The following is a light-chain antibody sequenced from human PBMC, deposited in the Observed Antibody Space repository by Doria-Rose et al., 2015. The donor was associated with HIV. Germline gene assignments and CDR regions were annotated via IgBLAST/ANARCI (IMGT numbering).Light chain of an antibody. J-gene: IGKJ1*01. CDR3: HQYGTSWT. Sequence: EIVMTQSPGTLSLSPGERATLSCRASQSFSSTYLAWYQQKPGQAPSLLIYDGSTRATGRPDRFSASGSGTDFTLTINRLEPEDFALYYCHQYGTSWTFGQGTKVEI. CDR2: DGS. V-gene: IGKV3-20*01. CDR1: QSFSSTY.